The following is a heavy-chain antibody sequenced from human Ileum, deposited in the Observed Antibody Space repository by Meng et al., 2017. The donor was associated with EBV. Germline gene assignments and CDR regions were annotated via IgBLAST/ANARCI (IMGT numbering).Heavy chain of an antibody. D-gene: IGHD3-16*01. J-gene: IGHJ5*02. V-gene: IGHV1-8*02. CDR1: GYTFINHD. CDR2: MNSNSGNT. Sequence: QVQLVRSGVEVKKPGASVKVPCKASGYTFINHDIDWFRQAPGQGLEWMGWMNSNSGNTGYGQKFQDRVTMTRNTSISTAYMELSSLTSEDTALYYCARGSGAGGRDWFDPWGQGTLVTVSS. CDR3: ARGSGAGGRDWFDP.